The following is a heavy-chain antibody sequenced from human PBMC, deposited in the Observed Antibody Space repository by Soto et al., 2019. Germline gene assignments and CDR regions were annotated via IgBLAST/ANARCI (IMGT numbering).Heavy chain of an antibody. V-gene: IGHV3-13*01. D-gene: IGHD4-17*01. Sequence: GGSLRLSCAASGFTFSTYDMHWVRQATGKGLEWVSAIGTAGDTYYPGSVKGRFTISRENAKNSLYLQINSLRAGDTAVDYCARGLRTTVTDWYFDVWGRGTLVTVSS. CDR2: IGTAGDT. CDR3: ARGLRTTVTDWYFDV. J-gene: IGHJ2*01. CDR1: GFTFSTYD.